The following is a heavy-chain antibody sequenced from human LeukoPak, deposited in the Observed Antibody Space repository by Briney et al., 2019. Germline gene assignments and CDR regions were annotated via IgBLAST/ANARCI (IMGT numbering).Heavy chain of an antibody. D-gene: IGHD2-2*01. J-gene: IGHJ4*02. V-gene: IGHV4-34*01. CDR3: ARTYLGSSTSFDY. CDR1: GGSFSGYY. Sequence: SETLSLTCAVYGGSFSGYYWSWMRQPPGKGLEWIGEINHSGSTNYNPSLKSRVTISVDTSKNQFSLKLSSVTAADTAVYYCARTYLGSSTSFDYWGQGTLVTVSS. CDR2: INHSGST.